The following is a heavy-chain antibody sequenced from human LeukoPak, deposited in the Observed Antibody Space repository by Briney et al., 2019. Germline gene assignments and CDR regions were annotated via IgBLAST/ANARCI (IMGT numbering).Heavy chain of an antibody. Sequence: ASVKVSCKASGYTFTSYGISWVRQAPGQGLEWMGCISAYNGNTNYAQKLQGRVTMTTDTSTSTAYMELRSLRSDDTAVYYCARDLGYYGSGSYYNSPGWDYWGQGTLVTVSS. V-gene: IGHV1-18*01. J-gene: IGHJ4*02. CDR1: GYTFTSYG. D-gene: IGHD3-10*01. CDR3: ARDLGYYGSGSYYNSPGWDY. CDR2: ISAYNGNT.